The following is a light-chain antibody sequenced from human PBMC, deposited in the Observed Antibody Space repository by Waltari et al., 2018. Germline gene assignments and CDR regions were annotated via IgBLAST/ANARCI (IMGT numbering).Light chain of an antibody. CDR3: AAWDDSLNGRV. J-gene: IGLJ3*02. CDR1: SSNLGSNT. CDR2: SNN. V-gene: IGLV1-44*01. Sequence: QSVLTQPPSASGTPGQRVTISCSGSSSNLGSNTVTWYQQRPGTAPKLLIYSNNQRPSGVPDRFSGSKSGTSASLAISGLQSEDEADYYCAAWDDSLNGRVFGGGTKLTVL.